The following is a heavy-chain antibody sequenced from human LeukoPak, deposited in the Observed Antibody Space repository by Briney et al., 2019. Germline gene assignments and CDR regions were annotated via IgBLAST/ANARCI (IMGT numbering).Heavy chain of an antibody. J-gene: IGHJ4*02. D-gene: IGHD3-22*01. V-gene: IGHV4-34*01. CDR2: INHSGST. CDR3: ARRARITMIVVVITTGYFDY. CDR1: GGSFSGYY. Sequence: SETLSLTCAVYGGSFSGYYWSWIRQPPGKGLEWIGEINHSGSTNYNPSLKSRVTISVDTSKNQFSLKLSSVTAADTAVYYCARRARITMIVVVITTGYFDYWGQGTLVTVSS.